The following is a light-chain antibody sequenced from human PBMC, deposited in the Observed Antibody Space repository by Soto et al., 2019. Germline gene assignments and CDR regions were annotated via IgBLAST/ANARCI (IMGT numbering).Light chain of an antibody. J-gene: IGKJ1*01. Sequence: EVVLTQSPGTLSLSPGERATLSCRASQSVSTIYLAWFQQKPGQAPRVLIHAASSMSTGVPDRFRGSGSGTDFTLTISRLEPEDFAVYFCQQFGTTPETFGQGTKVELK. V-gene: IGKV3-20*01. CDR2: AAS. CDR1: QSVSTIY. CDR3: QQFGTTPET.